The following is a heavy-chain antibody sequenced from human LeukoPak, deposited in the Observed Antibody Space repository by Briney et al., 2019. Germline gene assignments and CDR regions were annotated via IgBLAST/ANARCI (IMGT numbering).Heavy chain of an antibody. CDR3: AKALEQETVIALDS. D-gene: IGHD6-13*01. CDR1: GFTFSTYA. V-gene: IGHV3-23*01. J-gene: IGHJ4*02. CDR2: ISGSGGST. Sequence: GGSLRLSCAASGFTFSTYAMSWVRQAPGKGLEWVSAISGSGGSTYYADSVKGRFTISRDNSKNTLYLQMNSLRAEDTSIYFCAKALEQETVIALDSWGQGTLVTVFS.